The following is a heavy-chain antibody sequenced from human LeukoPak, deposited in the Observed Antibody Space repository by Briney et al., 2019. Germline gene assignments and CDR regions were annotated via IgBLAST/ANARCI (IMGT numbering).Heavy chain of an antibody. D-gene: IGHD3-9*01. CDR3: ARVLRYFDWLEGYYMDV. J-gene: IGHJ6*03. V-gene: IGHV3-48*01. CDR2: ISSSSGTI. Sequence: GGSLRLSCAASGFTFSSYSMNWVRQAPGKGLEWVSYISSSSGTIYYADSVKGRLTISRDNAKNSLYLQMNSLRAEDTAAYYCARVLRYFDWLEGYYMDVWGKGTTVTVSS. CDR1: GFTFSSYS.